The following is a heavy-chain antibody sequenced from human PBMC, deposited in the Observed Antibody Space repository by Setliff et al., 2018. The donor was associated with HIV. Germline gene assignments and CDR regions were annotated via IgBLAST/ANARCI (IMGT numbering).Heavy chain of an antibody. CDR1: GFTFSDYY. Sequence: PGGSLRLSCAASGFTFSDYYMGWNRQAPGKGLEWVSYISGRSSDPNYADSVKGRFTISRDNVKNSVYLQMNSLRAEDTAMYYCVRAAAGLDIWSQGIRVTVSS. J-gene: IGHJ4*02. CDR3: VRAAAGLDI. CDR2: ISGRSSDP. V-gene: IGHV3-11*05.